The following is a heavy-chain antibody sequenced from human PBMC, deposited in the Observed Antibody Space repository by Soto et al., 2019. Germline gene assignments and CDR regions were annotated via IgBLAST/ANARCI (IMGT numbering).Heavy chain of an antibody. CDR1: GFNFDRFA. D-gene: IGHD3-16*02. V-gene: IGHV3-23*01. CDR2: ISNSGATT. Sequence: GGSLSLSCEASGFNFDRFAISCVRQVPGKGLDWVSIISNSGATTSYADSVKGRFTISRDNPKNSLFLQMDSLRRQHTAIYYWARMQAAVIWAVGWENCFGRWGEGTRVTFSS. CDR3: ARMQAAVIWAVGWENCFGR. J-gene: IGHJ5*02.